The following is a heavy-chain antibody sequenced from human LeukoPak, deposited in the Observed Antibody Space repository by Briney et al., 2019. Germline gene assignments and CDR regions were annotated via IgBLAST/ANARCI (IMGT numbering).Heavy chain of an antibody. CDR3: ARRYSNYFFDY. D-gene: IGHD4-11*01. CDR2: IYHSGST. CDR1: GGSFGGYY. J-gene: IGHJ4*02. Sequence: SETLSLTCAVYGGSFGGYYWAWIRQPPGKGLEWIGNIYHSGSTYYNASLKSRVTISVDTSKNQFSLKLSSVTAADTAVYYCARRYSNYFFDYWGQGTLVTVSS. V-gene: IGHV4-34*01.